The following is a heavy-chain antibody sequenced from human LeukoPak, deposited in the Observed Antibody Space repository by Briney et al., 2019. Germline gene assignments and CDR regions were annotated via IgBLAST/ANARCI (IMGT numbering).Heavy chain of an antibody. CDR2: IYYSGST. CDR1: GGSISSYY. J-gene: IGHJ4*02. V-gene: IGHV4-59*01. Sequence: SETLSLTCTVSGGSISSYYWSWIRQPPGKGLEWIGYIYYSGSTNYNPSLKSRVTISVDTSKNQFSLKLSSVTAADTAVYYCASFTYDSSGYQFDYWGQGTLVTASS. CDR3: ASFTYDSSGYQFDY. D-gene: IGHD3-22*01.